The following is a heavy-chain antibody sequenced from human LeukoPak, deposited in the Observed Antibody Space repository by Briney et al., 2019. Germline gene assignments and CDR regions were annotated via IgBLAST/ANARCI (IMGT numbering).Heavy chain of an antibody. J-gene: IGHJ4*02. CDR3: AKDRLGELLRGGLYYFDY. CDR2: ISGSGGST. Sequence: GGALRLSCAASGFTFSSYGMSWVRQAPGKGLEWGSAISGSGGSTYYADSVKGRFTISRDNSKNTLYLQMNSLRAEDTAVYYCAKDRLGELLRGGLYYFDYWGQGTLVTVSS. CDR1: GFTFSSYG. V-gene: IGHV3-23*01. D-gene: IGHD3-16*01.